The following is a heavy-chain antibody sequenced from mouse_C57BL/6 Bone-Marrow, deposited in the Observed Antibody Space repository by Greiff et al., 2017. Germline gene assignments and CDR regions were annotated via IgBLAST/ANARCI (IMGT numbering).Heavy chain of an antibody. CDR1: GYAFSSYW. CDR3: ARGENYGQLWFAY. Sequence: VKLMESGAELVKPGASVKISCKASGYAFSSYWMNWVKQRPGKGLEWIGQIYPGDGDTNYNGKFKGKATLTADKSSSTAYMQLSSLTSEDSAVYFCARGENYGQLWFAYWGQGTLVTVSA. V-gene: IGHV1-80*01. CDR2: IYPGDGDT. J-gene: IGHJ3*01. D-gene: IGHD1-1*02.